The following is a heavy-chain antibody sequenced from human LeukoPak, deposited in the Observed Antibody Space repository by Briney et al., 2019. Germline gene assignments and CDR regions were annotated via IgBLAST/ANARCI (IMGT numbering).Heavy chain of an antibody. CDR3: ARGRFIVVAGATSYYYYMDV. CDR1: GGTFNSYA. Sequence: SVKVSRKTSGGTFNSYAITWVRQAPGQGLEWVGRIVPIFGTTDYAQKFQDRVTFTADKSTGTAYMELRSLTSEDTAMYYCARGRFIVVAGATSYYYYMDVWGKGTTVIVS. CDR2: IVPIFGTT. J-gene: IGHJ6*03. D-gene: IGHD6-19*01. V-gene: IGHV1-69*06.